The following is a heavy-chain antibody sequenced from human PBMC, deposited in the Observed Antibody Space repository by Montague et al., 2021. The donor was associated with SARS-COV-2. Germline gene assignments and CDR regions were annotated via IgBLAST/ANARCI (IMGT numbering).Heavy chain of an antibody. D-gene: IGHD6-19*01. CDR2: ISGGGDMT. Sequence: SRRLSWAASGFTFSSYGMFWVRQTPGKGLEWVSAISGGGDMTYYADSVKGRFTISRDNSKNTLYLQMNTLRAEDTAVYFCAEKTIAVPGSPHFDSWGQGTLVTVSS. J-gene: IGHJ4*02. V-gene: IGHV3-23*01. CDR1: GFTFSSYG. CDR3: AEKTIAVPGSPHFDS.